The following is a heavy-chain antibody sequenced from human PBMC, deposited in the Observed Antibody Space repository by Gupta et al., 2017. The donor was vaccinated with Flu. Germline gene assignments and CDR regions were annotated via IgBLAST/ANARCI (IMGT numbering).Heavy chain of an antibody. J-gene: IGHJ4*02. V-gene: IGHV3-7*01. Sequence: EAQLVESGGGLVQPGGSLRLPCGASGGSFSYYWMSWVRQAAGKGLEGGANNNENGDVIDDGDSGKGRFTISRDNAKDSLSLQMNSRREEDTAMYYCTRTGKNGWNIDDGGQGTLVTVAS. CDR1: GGSFSYYW. CDR2: NNENGDVI. CDR3: TRTGKNGWNIDD. D-gene: IGHD1/OR15-1a*01.